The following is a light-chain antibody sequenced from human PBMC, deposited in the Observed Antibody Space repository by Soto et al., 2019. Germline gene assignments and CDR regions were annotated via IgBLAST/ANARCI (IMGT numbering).Light chain of an antibody. V-gene: IGKV3-11*01. Sequence: EIVLTQSPATLSLSPGERATLSCRTSQNVSTSLDWYQQKPGQAPRLLIYDASKRAIGTPARISGSGSGTDFTLTISSLEPEDFAVYYCQQYFNWPLTWTFGPGTKVQIK. CDR2: DAS. J-gene: IGKJ3*01. CDR3: QQYFNWPLTWT. CDR1: QNVSTS.